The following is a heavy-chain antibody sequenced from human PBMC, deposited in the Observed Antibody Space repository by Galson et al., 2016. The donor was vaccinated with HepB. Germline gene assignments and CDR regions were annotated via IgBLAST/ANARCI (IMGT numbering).Heavy chain of an antibody. CDR1: GFTFSSYG. J-gene: IGHJ6*02. Sequence: SLRLSCAASGFTFSSYGMHWVRQAPGKGLEWVAVIWYDGSNKYYADSVKGRFTISRDNSKNTLYLQVNSLRDEDTAVYYCARGTQRSTSWSRRQVYYYGLDVWGQGTTVTVSS. CDR2: IWYDGSNK. V-gene: IGHV3-33*01. D-gene: IGHD6-13*01. CDR3: ARGTQRSTSWSRRQVYYYGLDV.